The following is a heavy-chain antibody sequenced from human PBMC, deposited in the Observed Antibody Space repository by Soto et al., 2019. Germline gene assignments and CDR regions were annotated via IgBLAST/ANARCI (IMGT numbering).Heavy chain of an antibody. D-gene: IGHD4-17*01. CDR3: AKCEYGDYVHYYYYGMDV. J-gene: IGHJ6*02. CDR1: GFTFSSYA. Sequence: LRLSCAASGFTFSSYAMSWVRQAPGKGLEWVSAISGSGGSTYYADSVKGRFTISRDNSKNTLYLQMNSLRAEDTAVYYCAKCEYGDYVHYYYYGMDVWGQGTTVTVYS. CDR2: ISGSGGST. V-gene: IGHV3-23*01.